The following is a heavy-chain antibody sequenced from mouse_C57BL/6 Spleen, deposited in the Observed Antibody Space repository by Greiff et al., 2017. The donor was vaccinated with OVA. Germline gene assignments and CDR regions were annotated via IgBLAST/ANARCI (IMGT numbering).Heavy chain of an antibody. J-gene: IGHJ4*01. V-gene: IGHV1-80*01. CDR1: GYAFSSYW. CDR3: ARKGALYDYDGYAMDY. CDR2: IYPGDGDT. D-gene: IGHD2-4*01. Sequence: VQLQQSGAELVKPGASVKISCKASGYAFSSYWMNWVKQRPGKGLEWIGQIYPGDGDTNYNGKLKGKATLTADKSSSTAYMQLSSLTSEDSAVYFCARKGALYDYDGYAMDYWGQGTSVTVSS.